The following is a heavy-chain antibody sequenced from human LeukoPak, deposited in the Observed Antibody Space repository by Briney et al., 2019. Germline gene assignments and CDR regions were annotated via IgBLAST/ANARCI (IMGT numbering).Heavy chain of an antibody. CDR2: IGGSGGIT. J-gene: IGHJ4*02. V-gene: IGHV3-23*01. CDR3: ATSDYLGY. CDR1: GFTFSNYA. Sequence: PGGSLRLSCVASGFTFSNYAMTWVRQAAGKGLEWVSSIGGSGGITFYADSVKGRFTISRDNSKNTLYLQMNSLRAEDTAIYYCATSDYLGYWGQGTLVTVSS.